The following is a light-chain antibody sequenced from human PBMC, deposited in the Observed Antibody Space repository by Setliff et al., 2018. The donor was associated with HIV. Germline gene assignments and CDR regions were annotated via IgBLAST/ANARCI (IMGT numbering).Light chain of an antibody. V-gene: IGLV2-14*02. Sequence: QSALAQPASVSGSPGQSITISCTGTSSDVGSYNLVSWYQQHPGKAPKLMIYQVTKRPSGVSNRFSGSKSGNTASLTISGLQAEDEADYYCSSYTSSSTHYVFGTGTKVT. CDR2: QVT. CDR1: SSDVGSYNL. J-gene: IGLJ1*01. CDR3: SSYTSSSTHYV.